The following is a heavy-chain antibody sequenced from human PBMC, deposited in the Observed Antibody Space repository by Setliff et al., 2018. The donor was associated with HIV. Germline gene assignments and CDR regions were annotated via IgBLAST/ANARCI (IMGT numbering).Heavy chain of an antibody. CDR1: GDSVSSDSLS. CDR2: IYSTGNT. J-gene: IGHJ3*01. Sequence: KTSETLSLTCDVSGDSVSSDSLSWSWIRQPAGKGLEWIGRIYSTGNTLYNPSLKSRVTISLDTSKNQFSLNLDSVTAADTAVYYCARGQRGFMISFGGVAFDVWGHGTMVTVSS. CDR3: ARGQRGFMISFGGVAFDV. D-gene: IGHD3-16*01. V-gene: IGHV4-61*02.